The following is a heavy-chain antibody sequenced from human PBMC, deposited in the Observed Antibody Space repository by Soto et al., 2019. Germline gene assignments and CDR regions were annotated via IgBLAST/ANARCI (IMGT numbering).Heavy chain of an antibody. Sequence: PGGSLRLSCAASGFTFSNAWMSWVRQAPGKGLEWVGRIKRKTDGGTTDYAAPVKGRFTISRDDSKNTLYLQMNSLKTEDTAVYYCTPGIVVVTLSGMDVWGQGTTVTVSS. D-gene: IGHD3-22*01. CDR1: GFTFSNAW. CDR2: IKRKTDGGTT. CDR3: TPGIVVVTLSGMDV. V-gene: IGHV3-15*01. J-gene: IGHJ6*02.